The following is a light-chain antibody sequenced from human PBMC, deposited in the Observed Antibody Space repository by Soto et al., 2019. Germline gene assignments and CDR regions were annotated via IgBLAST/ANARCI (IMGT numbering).Light chain of an antibody. CDR2: DAS. CDR3: QQRSNWPPLT. J-gene: IGKJ4*01. V-gene: IGKV3-11*01. Sequence: EIVLTQSPATLSLSPGDRATLSCRASQSVSSYLAWYQQKPGQAPRLLIYDASNRATGIPARFSGSGSGTDFPLTISSLEPEDFAFYYCQQRSNWPPLTFGGATKVEIK. CDR1: QSVSSY.